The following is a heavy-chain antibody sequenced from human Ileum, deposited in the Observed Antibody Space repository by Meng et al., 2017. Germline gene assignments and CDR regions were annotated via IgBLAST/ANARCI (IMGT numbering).Heavy chain of an antibody. Sequence: GRSLRLSCAASGFTLNNYGMSWVRHAPGKGLEWVSGIPDSGDRPYYEDSVKGRFTIPRDNSKNTLYLQMNSLRVEDTAVYYCAKEGTRRGFPPFDFWGQGSLVTVSS. V-gene: IGHV3-23*01. D-gene: IGHD1/OR15-1a*01. CDR1: GFTLNNYG. CDR2: IPDSGDRP. CDR3: AKEGTRRGFPPFDF. J-gene: IGHJ4*02.